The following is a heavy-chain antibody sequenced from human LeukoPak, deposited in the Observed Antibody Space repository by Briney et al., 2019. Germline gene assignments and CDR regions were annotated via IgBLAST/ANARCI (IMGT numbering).Heavy chain of an antibody. CDR1: GFTFSNHG. Sequence: QAGGSLRLSCAASGFTFSNHGMNWVRQAPGKGLEWLSGISPRGGGTYYADSVKGRFTISRDNSKNTLYLQMNSLRAEDTAVYYCAKDPGNYFDYWGQGTLVTVSS. V-gene: IGHV3-23*01. CDR2: ISPRGGGT. CDR3: AKDPGNYFDY. J-gene: IGHJ4*02. D-gene: IGHD1-14*01.